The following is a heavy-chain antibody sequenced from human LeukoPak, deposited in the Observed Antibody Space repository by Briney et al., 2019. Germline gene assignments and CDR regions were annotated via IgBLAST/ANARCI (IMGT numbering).Heavy chain of an antibody. J-gene: IGHJ3*02. D-gene: IGHD2-15*01. V-gene: IGHV3-9*01. CDR2: ISWNSGSI. Sequence: SLRLSCAASGFTFDDYAMHWVRQPPGKGLEWVSGISWNSGSIGYADSVKGRLTISRDNAKNSLYLQMNSLRAEDTALYYCAKDIGSGGYAFDIWGQGTMVTVYS. CDR3: AKDIGSGGYAFDI. CDR1: GFTFDDYA.